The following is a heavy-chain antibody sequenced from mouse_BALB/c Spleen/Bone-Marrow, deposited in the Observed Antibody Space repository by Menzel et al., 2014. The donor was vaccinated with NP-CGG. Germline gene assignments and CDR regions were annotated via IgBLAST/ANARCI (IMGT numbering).Heavy chain of an antibody. Sequence: EVQLQQSGAELVKPGASVKLSCTASGFNIKDTYMHWVKPRPEQGLKWIGRIDPANGNTKYDPKFQGKATITTDTSSNTAYLQLRSLTSEDTAVYYCARYDYRYSWFAYWGQGTLVTVSA. CDR1: GFNIKDTY. J-gene: IGHJ3*01. V-gene: IGHV14-3*02. CDR2: IDPANGNT. CDR3: ARYDYRYSWFAY. D-gene: IGHD2-14*01.